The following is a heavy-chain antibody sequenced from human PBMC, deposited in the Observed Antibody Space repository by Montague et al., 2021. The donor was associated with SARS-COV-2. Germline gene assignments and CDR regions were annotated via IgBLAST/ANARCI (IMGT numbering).Heavy chain of an antibody. CDR2: VVYRGST. D-gene: IGHD1-26*01. Sequence: SETLSLTCTVSGDSISSLHYYWGWIRQSPGKGLEWIGNVVYRGSTCYXPSLRSRVSISVDTSKNQFALRLMSVTATDTAMYYCARRAGVVGGTRFDYWGQGILVPVSS. CDR3: ARRAGVVGGTRFDY. CDR1: GDSISSLHYY. J-gene: IGHJ4*01. V-gene: IGHV4-39*01.